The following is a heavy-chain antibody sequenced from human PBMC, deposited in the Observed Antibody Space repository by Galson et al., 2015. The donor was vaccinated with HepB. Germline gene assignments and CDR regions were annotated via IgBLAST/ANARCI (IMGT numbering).Heavy chain of an antibody. V-gene: IGHV3-21*01. CDR3: ARDCGEWLRPEGYYFDY. CDR2: ISSSSSYI. J-gene: IGHJ4*02. CDR1: GFTFSSYS. D-gene: IGHD5-12*01. Sequence: SLRLSCAASGFTFSSYSMNWVRQAPGKGLEWVSSISSSSSYIYYADSVKGRFTISRDNAKNSLYLQMNSLRAEDTAVYYCARDCGEWLRPEGYYFDYWGQGTLVTVSS.